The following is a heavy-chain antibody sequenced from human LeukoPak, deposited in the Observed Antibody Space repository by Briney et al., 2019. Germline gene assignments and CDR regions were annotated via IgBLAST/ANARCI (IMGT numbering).Heavy chain of an antibody. J-gene: IGHJ4*02. CDR2: IYYSGST. CDR3: ARIPFRGIIAGAFEH. CDR1: DDSISSSSYY. V-gene: IGHV4-39*01. D-gene: IGHD3-10*01. Sequence: SETLSLTCTVSDDSISSSSYYWGWIRQPPGKGLEWIASIYYSGSTYYNPSLNNRGTISVDTSKKQFSLKLTSVTAADTAVYYCARIPFRGIIAGAFEHWGPGTLATVSS.